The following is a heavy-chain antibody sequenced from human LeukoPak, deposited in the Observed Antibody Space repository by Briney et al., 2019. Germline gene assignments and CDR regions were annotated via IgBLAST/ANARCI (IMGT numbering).Heavy chain of an antibody. V-gene: IGHV3-7*01. J-gene: IGHJ1*01. Sequence: GGSLRLSCAASGFTFSSYWMSWVRQAPGKGLEWVANIKQDGSEKYYVDSVKGRFTISRDNAKNSLYLQMNSLRAEDTAVYYCATYSSLNRREFQFWGQGTLLTVSS. CDR3: ATYSSLNRREFQF. CDR1: GFTFSSYW. D-gene: IGHD3-22*01. CDR2: IKQDGSEK.